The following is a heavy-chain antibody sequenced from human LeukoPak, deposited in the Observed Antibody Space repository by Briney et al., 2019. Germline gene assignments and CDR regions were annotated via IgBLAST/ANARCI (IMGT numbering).Heavy chain of an antibody. D-gene: IGHD6-13*01. Sequence: GGSLRLSCAASGFTFSSYAMSWVRQAPGKGLEWVSAISGSGGSTYYADSVKGRFTISRDNSKNTLYLRMNSLRAEDTAVYYCAKDPGSWPVFDYWGQGTLVTVSS. CDR1: GFTFSSYA. CDR2: ISGSGGST. CDR3: AKDPGSWPVFDY. V-gene: IGHV3-23*01. J-gene: IGHJ4*02.